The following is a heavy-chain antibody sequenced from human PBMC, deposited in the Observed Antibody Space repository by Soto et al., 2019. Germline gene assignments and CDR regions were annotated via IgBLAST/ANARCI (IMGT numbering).Heavy chain of an antibody. CDR2: ISYDGSNK. CDR3: AKDPHYGDGWYFDL. Sequence: QVQLVESGGGVVQPGRSLRLSCAASGFTFSSYGMHWVRQAPGKGLEWVAVISYDGSNKYYADSVKGQFTISRDNSKTTLYLQMNSLRAEDTAVYDCAKDPHYGDGWYFDLWGRGTLVTVSS. V-gene: IGHV3-30*18. J-gene: IGHJ2*01. CDR1: GFTFSSYG. D-gene: IGHD4-17*01.